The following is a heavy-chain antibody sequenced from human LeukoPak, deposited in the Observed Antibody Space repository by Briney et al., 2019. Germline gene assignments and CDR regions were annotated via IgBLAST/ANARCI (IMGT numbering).Heavy chain of an antibody. CDR1: GFTFSSNT. CDR2: ISSSGGAT. D-gene: IGHD5-24*01. CDR3: ARGYGYNFYFDY. V-gene: IGHV3-23*01. J-gene: IGHJ4*02. Sequence: TGGSLRLSCAASGFTFSSNTMNWVRQAPGKGLEWVSGISSSGGATYYADSVKGRFTVSRDNSKNTLYLQMNSLRAEDTAVYYCARGYGYNFYFDYWGQGTLVTVSS.